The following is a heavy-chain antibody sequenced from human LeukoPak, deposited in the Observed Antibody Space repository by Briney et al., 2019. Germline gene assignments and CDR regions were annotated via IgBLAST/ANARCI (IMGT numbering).Heavy chain of an antibody. J-gene: IGHJ5*02. V-gene: IGHV4-34*01. CDR2: VNYSGMS. CDR3: AIRLTTSRLATATTWFDP. Sequence: PSETLSLTCAVYGESFDGFYWNSIRQSPGKGLEWLGAVNYSGMSDYNPALESRIAISADASKRQFSLRLSSLTAADTAVYYCAIRLTTSRLATATTWFDPWGQGTLVSVSS. CDR1: GESFDGFY. D-gene: IGHD1-1*01.